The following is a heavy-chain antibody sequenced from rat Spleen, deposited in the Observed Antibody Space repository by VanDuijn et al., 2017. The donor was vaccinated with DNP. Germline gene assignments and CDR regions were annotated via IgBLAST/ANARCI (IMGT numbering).Heavy chain of an antibody. D-gene: IGHD1-2*01. V-gene: IGHV5S23*01. Sequence: EVQLVESGGGLIQPGGSLTLSCAASGFSFSDFGMAWVRQAPTKGLEWVASISTGGGNTYYRDSVKGRFTISRDNAESTLYLQMDSLRSEDTATYYCTTEPSYYSSADYWGQGVMVTVSS. J-gene: IGHJ2*01. CDR1: GFSFSDFG. CDR2: ISTGGGNT. CDR3: TTEPSYYSSADY.